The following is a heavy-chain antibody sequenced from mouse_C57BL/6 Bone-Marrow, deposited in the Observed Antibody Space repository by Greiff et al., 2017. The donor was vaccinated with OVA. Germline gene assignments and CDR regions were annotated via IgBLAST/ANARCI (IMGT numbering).Heavy chain of an antibody. J-gene: IGHJ3*01. Sequence: EVQGVESGGGLVQPGGSLKLSCAASGFTFSDYYMYWVRQTPEKRLEWVAYISNGGGSTYYPDTVKGRFTISRDDAKNTLYLQMSRLKSEDTAMYYCARPDSSGYTWFAYWGQWTLVTVSA. D-gene: IGHD3-2*02. CDR2: ISNGGGST. CDR1: GFTFSDYY. V-gene: IGHV5-12*01. CDR3: ARPDSSGYTWFAY.